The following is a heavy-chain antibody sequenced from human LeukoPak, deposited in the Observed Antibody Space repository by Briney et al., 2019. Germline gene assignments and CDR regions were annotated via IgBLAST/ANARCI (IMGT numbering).Heavy chain of an antibody. J-gene: IGHJ4*02. D-gene: IGHD3-22*01. CDR1: GFTARSDY. CDR2: VYSGGST. Sequence: GGSLRHSSVASGFTARSDYMTSVRPAPGKRLEWVSFVYSGGSTYVEDSVKSRFTISRDSSKNTLFLQMNSLRVGDTSVYYCARDPSDSSGYYQYYFDYWGQGTLVTVSS. V-gene: IGHV3-53*01. CDR3: ARDPSDSSGYYQYYFDY.